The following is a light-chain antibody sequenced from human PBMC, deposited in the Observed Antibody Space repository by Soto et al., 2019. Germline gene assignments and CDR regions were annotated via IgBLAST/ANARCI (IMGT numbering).Light chain of an antibody. J-gene: IGLJ1*01. Sequence: QSVVTQPASVSGSPGQSITISCGGTSSDVGAYIYVSWYQQYPGKAPKLIIYEVNNRPSGVSGRFSGSKSDTTAYLTISGLQAEDEADYYCSSYSDSDTKVFGTGTKVTV. V-gene: IGLV2-14*03. CDR1: SSDVGAYIY. CDR3: SSYSDSDTKV. CDR2: EVN.